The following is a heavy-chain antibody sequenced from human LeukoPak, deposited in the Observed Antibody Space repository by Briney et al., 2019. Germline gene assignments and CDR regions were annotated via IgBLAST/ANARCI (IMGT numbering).Heavy chain of an antibody. CDR2: IYHSGST. V-gene: IGHV4-59*12. CDR1: GDSIRSYY. Sequence: SETLSLTCTVSGDSIRSYYWSWIRQPPGKGLEWIGYIYHSGSTNYNPSLKSRVTISVDTSKKQFSLKMTSVTAADTAVYYCASQLGGSYSYDYWGQGTLVTVSS. D-gene: IGHD1-26*01. CDR3: ASQLGGSYSYDY. J-gene: IGHJ4*02.